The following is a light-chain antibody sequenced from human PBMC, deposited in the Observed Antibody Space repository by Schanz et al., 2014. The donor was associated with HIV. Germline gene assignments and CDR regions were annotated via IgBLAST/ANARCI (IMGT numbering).Light chain of an antibody. CDR2: DVN. CDR3: SSYAGSNVI. V-gene: IGLV2-14*03. J-gene: IGLJ2*01. Sequence: QSALTQPASVSGSPGQSITISCIGTSSDVGGYNYVSWYQQLPNKAPKLIIYDVNSRPSGVSNRFSGSKSGNTASLTISGLQADDEADYYCSSYAGSNVIFGGGTKLTVL. CDR1: SSDVGGYNY.